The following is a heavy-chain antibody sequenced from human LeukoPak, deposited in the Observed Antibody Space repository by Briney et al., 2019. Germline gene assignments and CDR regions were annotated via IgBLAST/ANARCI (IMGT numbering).Heavy chain of an antibody. Sequence: ASVKVSCKASGYTFTSYDINWVRQATGQGLEWMGWMNPNSGNTGYAQKFQGRVTMTRNTSISTAYMELSSLRSDDTAVYYCARWYGALYGDYPRGYYYYYMDVWGKGTTVTVSS. CDR2: MNPNSGNT. D-gene: IGHD4-17*01. CDR3: ARWYGALYGDYPRGYYYYYMDV. J-gene: IGHJ6*03. V-gene: IGHV1-8*01. CDR1: GYTFTSYD.